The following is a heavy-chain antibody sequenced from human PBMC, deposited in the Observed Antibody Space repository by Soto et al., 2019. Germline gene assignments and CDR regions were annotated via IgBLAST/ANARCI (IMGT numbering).Heavy chain of an antibody. CDR2: IYYSGST. D-gene: IGHD5-18*01. J-gene: IGHJ4*02. V-gene: IGHV4-31*03. CDR1: GGSISSGGYY. Sequence: SETLSLTCTVSGGSISSGGYYWSWIRQHPGKGLEWIGYIYYSGSTYYNPSLKSRVTISVDTSKNQFSLKLSSVTAADTAVYYCAIVPRFSYRYMLFDYWGPGTLVTVSS. CDR3: AIVPRFSYRYMLFDY.